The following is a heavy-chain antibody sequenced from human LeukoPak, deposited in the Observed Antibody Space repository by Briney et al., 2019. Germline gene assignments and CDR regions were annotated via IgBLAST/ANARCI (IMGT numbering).Heavy chain of an antibody. CDR3: ARDFLGSYGEDY. CDR1: GYTFTSYG. V-gene: IGHV1-46*01. D-gene: IGHD4-17*01. Sequence: GASVKVSCKASGYTFTSYGISWVRQAPGQGLEWMGIINPSGGSTSYAQKFQGRVTMTRDTSTSTVYMELSSLRSEDTAVYYCARDFLGSYGEDYWGQGTLVTVSS. J-gene: IGHJ4*02. CDR2: INPSGGST.